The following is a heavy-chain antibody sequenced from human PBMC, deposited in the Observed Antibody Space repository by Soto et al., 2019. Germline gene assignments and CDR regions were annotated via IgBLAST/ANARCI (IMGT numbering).Heavy chain of an antibody. CDR2: ISSSSSYK. Sequence: GGSLRLSCAASGFTFSSYSMNWVRQAPGKGLEWVSSISSSSSYKYYADSVKGRFTISRDNAKNSLYLQMNSLRAEDTAVYYCARDRDSNYFDYWGQGTLVTVSS. D-gene: IGHD2-15*01. CDR1: GFTFSSYS. CDR3: ARDRDSNYFDY. V-gene: IGHV3-21*01. J-gene: IGHJ4*02.